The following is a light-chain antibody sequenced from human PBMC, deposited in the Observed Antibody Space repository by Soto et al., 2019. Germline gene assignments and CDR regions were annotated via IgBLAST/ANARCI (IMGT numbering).Light chain of an antibody. V-gene: IGKV1-5*01. CDR3: QQYNSYSWT. CDR1: QTISSW. Sequence: DIQMTLSPSTLSGSVGDRVAISCRASQTISSWLAWYQQKPGKAPKLLIYAASTLQSGVPSRFSGSRSGTEFTLTISSLQPDDFATYYCQQYNSYSWTFGQGTKVDIK. J-gene: IGKJ1*01. CDR2: AAS.